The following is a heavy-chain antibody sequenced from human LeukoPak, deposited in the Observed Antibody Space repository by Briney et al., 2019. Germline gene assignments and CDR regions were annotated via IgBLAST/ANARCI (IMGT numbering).Heavy chain of an antibody. CDR1: GYSFTSYW. CDR2: IYPDDSDT. Sequence: ESLKISCKGSGYSFTSYWIGWVRQMPGKGLEWMGIIYPDDSDTRYSPSFQGQVTISADKSISTAYLQWSSLKASDAAMYYCARERSSQGYFDFWGQGTLVTVSS. CDR3: ARERSSQGYFDF. V-gene: IGHV5-51*01. D-gene: IGHD6-6*01. J-gene: IGHJ4*02.